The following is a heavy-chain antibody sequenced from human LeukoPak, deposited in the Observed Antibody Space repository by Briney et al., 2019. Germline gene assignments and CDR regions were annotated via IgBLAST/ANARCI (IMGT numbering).Heavy chain of an antibody. CDR2: IKQDGSEK. CDR1: GFTSSSYW. J-gene: IGHJ5*02. D-gene: IGHD5-12*01. Sequence: GGSLRLSCAASGFTSSSYWMSWVRQAPGKGLEWVANIKQDGSEKYYVDSVKGRFTISRDNAKNSLYLQMNSLRAEDTAVYYCARWRGGLDPWGQGTLVTVSS. V-gene: IGHV3-7*03. CDR3: ARWRGGLDP.